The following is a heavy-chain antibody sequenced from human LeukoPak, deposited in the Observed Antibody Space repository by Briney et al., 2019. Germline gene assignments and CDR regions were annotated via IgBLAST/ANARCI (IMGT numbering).Heavy chain of an antibody. CDR2: INPSSGGT. CDR1: GYTFTGYY. CDR3: ARGPITMVRGVIFNWFDP. Sequence: ASVKVSCKASGYTFTGYYMHWVRQAPGQGLEWMGRINPSSGGTNYAQKFQGRVTMTRDTSISTAYMELSRLRSDDTAVYYCARGPITMVRGVIFNWFDPWGQGTLVTVSS. J-gene: IGHJ5*02. V-gene: IGHV1-2*06. D-gene: IGHD3-10*01.